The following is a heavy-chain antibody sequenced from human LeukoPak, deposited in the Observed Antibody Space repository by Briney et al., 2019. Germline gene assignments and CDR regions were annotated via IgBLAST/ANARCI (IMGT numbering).Heavy chain of an antibody. CDR3: ARASSIGVPGVAAGHTNDAFDI. CDR2: IIPIFGTA. J-gene: IGHJ3*02. Sequence: SVKVSCKASGGTFSSYAISWVRQAPGQGLEWMGGIIPIFGTANYAQKFQGRVTITADESTSTAYMELSSLRSEDTAVYYCARASSIGVPGVAAGHTNDAFDIWGQGTMVTVSS. D-gene: IGHD2-15*01. CDR1: GGTFSSYA. V-gene: IGHV1-69*01.